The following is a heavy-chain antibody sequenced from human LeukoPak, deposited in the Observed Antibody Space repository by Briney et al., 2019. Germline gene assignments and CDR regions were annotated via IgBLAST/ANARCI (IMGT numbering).Heavy chain of an antibody. CDR2: LRYDASSK. D-gene: IGHD3-10*01. J-gene: IGHJ4*02. CDR1: GSMFSVYG. CDR3: AKDSYNTGWGNYFDY. Sequence: GGSLRLSCVASGSMFSVYGMHWVRQAPGKGLEGVAFLRYDASSKFYADSVRGRFSISRDNSKSTLYLQMNSLRAEDSAIYYCAKDSYNTGWGNYFDYWGQGTLVTVSS. V-gene: IGHV3-30*02.